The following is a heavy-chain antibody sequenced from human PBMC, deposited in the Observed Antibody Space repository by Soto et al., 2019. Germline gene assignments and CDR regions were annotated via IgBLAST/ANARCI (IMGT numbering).Heavy chain of an antibody. J-gene: IGHJ6*02. Sequence: GGSLRLSCAASGFTFSSYAMSWVRQAPGKGLEWVSAISGSGGSTYYADSVKGRFTISRENSKNTLYLQMNSLRAEDTAVYYCAKDLPPVPRSSWYYYYGMDVWGQGTTVTVSS. V-gene: IGHV3-23*01. CDR1: GFTFSSYA. D-gene: IGHD6-13*01. CDR3: AKDLPPVPRSSWYYYYGMDV. CDR2: ISGSGGST.